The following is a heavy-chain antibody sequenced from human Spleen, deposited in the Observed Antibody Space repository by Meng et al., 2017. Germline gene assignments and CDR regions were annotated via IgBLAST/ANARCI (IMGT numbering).Heavy chain of an antibody. V-gene: IGHV3-23*01. J-gene: IGHJ4*03. CDR2: FSTGGDGA. CDR3: AKASLGDCSGGYCYPFDY. CDR1: GFNFRTYA. Sequence: GESLKISCAASGFNFRTYAMAWVRQAPGKGLEWVSSFSTGGDGAYYADYVKGRFTISRDNSKNTLFLQMNSLRPEDTAVYFCAKASLGDCSGGYCYPFDYWGQG. D-gene: IGHD2-15*01.